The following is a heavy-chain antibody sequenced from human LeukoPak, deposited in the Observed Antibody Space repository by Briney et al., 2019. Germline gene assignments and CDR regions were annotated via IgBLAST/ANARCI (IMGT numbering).Heavy chain of an antibody. V-gene: IGHV3-7*01. Sequence: GGSLRLSCAASAFIFSNYWMSWVRQAPGKWLEWVANIKEDGSEINYVDSVKGRFTISRDNAKNSLYLQMNSLRVDDTAVYYCARDRGYSTFDYWGQGTLVTVSS. CDR2: IKEDGSEI. J-gene: IGHJ4*02. CDR1: AFIFSNYW. CDR3: ARDRGYSTFDY. D-gene: IGHD4-23*01.